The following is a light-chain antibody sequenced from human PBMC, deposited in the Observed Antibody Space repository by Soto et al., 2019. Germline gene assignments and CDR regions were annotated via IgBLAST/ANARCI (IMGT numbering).Light chain of an antibody. J-gene: IGLJ1*01. CDR2: ENN. V-gene: IGLV1-51*02. CDR3: GTWDNSLSLPYV. CDR1: SSKIGNNY. Sequence: SVLTPPPPVSAAPGQEVTISCSGSSSKIGNNYVSWYQQLPGTAPKLLIFENNKRPSGIPDRFSASKSGTSATLAITGLQTGDAADYYCGTWDNSLSLPYVFGTGTKVTVL.